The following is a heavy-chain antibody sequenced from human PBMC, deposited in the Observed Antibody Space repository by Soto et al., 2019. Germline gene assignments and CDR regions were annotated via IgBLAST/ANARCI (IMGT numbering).Heavy chain of an antibody. V-gene: IGHV1-18*01. CDR2: IRAYNGTT. J-gene: IGHJ4*02. CDR1: GYTFTSYG. Sequence: QVQLVQSGAEVKKPGASLKVSCRALGYTFTSYGISWGRKAPGQGFEWMGWIRAYNGTTNYAQKLQGRVTMTTDTSTSTAYMELRSLRSDDTAVYYCARRELERRSPFDYWGQGTLVTVSS. CDR3: ARRELERRSPFDY. D-gene: IGHD1-1*01.